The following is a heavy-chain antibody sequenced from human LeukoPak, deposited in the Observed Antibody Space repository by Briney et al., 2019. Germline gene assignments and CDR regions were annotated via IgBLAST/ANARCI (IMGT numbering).Heavy chain of an antibody. V-gene: IGHV3-21*01. Sequence: GGSLRLPCAASGFSFSSYDMNWVRQAPGKGLEWVSSISSSSSYIYYADSVKGRFIISRDNAKNSLYLQMDSLRAEDTAVYYCAREVIGGNCAWGQGTLVTVSS. J-gene: IGHJ4*02. D-gene: IGHD4-23*01. CDR1: GFSFSSYD. CDR2: ISSSSSYI. CDR3: AREVIGGNCA.